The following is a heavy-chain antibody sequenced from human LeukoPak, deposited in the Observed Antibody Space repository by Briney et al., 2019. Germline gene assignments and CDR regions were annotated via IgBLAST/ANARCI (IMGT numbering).Heavy chain of an antibody. J-gene: IGHJ4*02. CDR3: ARHPTKWELRLSLDY. Sequence: SETLSLTCAVYGGSFSAYYWSWIRQPPGKGLEWIGEINHSGSTNYNPSLKSRVVISVDTSKSQFSLNMTSVAAADTAVYYCARHPTKWELRLSLDYWGQGILVTVSS. CDR1: GGSFSAYY. V-gene: IGHV4-34*01. CDR2: INHSGST. D-gene: IGHD1-26*01.